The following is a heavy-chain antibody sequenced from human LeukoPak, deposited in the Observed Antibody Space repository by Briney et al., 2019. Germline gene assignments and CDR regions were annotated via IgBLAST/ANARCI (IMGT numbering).Heavy chain of an antibody. CDR1: GFTFSTYW. Sequence: QAGGSLRLSCAASGFTFSTYWMSWVRQAPGKGLEWVANIDQDESEKNYVDSVKGRFTISRDNAKNSLYLQMNSLRAEDTAVYYCARDLGYSQFDSWGQGTLVTVSS. V-gene: IGHV3-7*01. D-gene: IGHD6-13*01. CDR2: IDQDESEK. CDR3: ARDLGYSQFDS. J-gene: IGHJ5*01.